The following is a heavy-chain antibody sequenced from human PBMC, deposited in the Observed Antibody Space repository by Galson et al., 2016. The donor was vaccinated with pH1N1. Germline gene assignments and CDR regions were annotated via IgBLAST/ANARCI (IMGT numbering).Heavy chain of an antibody. J-gene: IGHJ3*02. Sequence: SLRLSCAASGFTFSSCGIYWVRQAPGKGLEWVGNILYNGNDKYYAASVKGRFTISRDSSMTPVHPQMISVTVEDTAVYFCARDESGYGDSFPDVFDIWGQGTMVTVSS. CDR1: GFTFSSCG. CDR3: ARDESGYGDSFPDVFDI. D-gene: IGHD4-17*01. V-gene: IGHV3-30*12. CDR2: ILYNGNDK.